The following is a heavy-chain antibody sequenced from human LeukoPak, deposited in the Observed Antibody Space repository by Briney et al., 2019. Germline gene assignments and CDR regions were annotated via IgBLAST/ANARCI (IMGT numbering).Heavy chain of an antibody. V-gene: IGHV1-69*01. Sequence: SVKVSCKASGGTFSSYAITWVRQAPGQGLEWMGGIIPIFGTSNYAQQFQGRVTMTSDDSTSTAYMELSSLRSDDTAVYYCATGLYNRETITMIRGVDPFDIWGQGTMVTVSS. CDR1: GGTFSSYA. CDR2: IIPIFGTS. J-gene: IGHJ3*02. D-gene: IGHD3-10*01. CDR3: ATGLYNRETITMIRGVDPFDI.